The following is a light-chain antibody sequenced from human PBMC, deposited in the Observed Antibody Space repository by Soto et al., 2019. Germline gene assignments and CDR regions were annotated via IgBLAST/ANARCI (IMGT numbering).Light chain of an antibody. J-gene: IGKJ1*01. CDR1: QSVSSSY. CDR3: QHYGSSSWT. Sequence: EIVLTQSPGTLSLSPGERATLSCRASQSVSSSYLAWYQQKPGQAPRLLIYGASSRATGIPDRFSGSGSETDFTLTIRRLEPEDVAVYYCQHYGSSSWTFGQGTKVEIK. V-gene: IGKV3-20*01. CDR2: GAS.